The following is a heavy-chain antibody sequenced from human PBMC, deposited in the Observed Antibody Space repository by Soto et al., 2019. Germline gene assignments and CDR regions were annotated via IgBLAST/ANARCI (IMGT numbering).Heavy chain of an antibody. D-gene: IGHD3-9*01. J-gene: IGHJ4*02. V-gene: IGHV1-2*02. CDR3: ARPPGYISDWYYFDL. CDR1: GYTFIDYY. CDR2: ISPKNGGT. Sequence: ASVKVSCKASGYTFIDYYMHWVRQAPGQGFEWMGRISPKNGGTNYAQKFQGRVTMTWDTSLNTAYMELSSLISEDTAVYYCARPPGYISDWYYFDLWGQGTLVTVSS.